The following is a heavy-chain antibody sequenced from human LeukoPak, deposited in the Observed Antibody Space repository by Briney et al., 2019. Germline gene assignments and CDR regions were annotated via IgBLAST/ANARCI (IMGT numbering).Heavy chain of an antibody. Sequence: GGSLRLSCAASGFTFSSYWMSWIRQAPGKGLEWVSYISSSGSTIYYADSVKGRFTISRDNAKNSLYLQMNSLRAEDTAVYYCARDPGRDGYNYSDYWGQGTLVTVSS. CDR3: ARDPGRDGYNYSDY. J-gene: IGHJ4*02. D-gene: IGHD5-24*01. CDR2: ISSSGSTI. CDR1: GFTFSSYW. V-gene: IGHV3-11*01.